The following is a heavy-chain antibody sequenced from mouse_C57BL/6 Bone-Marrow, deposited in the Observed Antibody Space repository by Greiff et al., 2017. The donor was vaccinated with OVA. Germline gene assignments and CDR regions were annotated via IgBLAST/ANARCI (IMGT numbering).Heavy chain of an antibody. D-gene: IGHD1-1*01. CDR1: GFSLTSYG. CDR2: IWSGGST. V-gene: IGHV2-4*01. J-gene: IGHJ1*03. CDR3: AKKGTTVDWYFDV. Sequence: VKLMESGPGLVQPSQSLSITCTVSGFSLTSYGVHWVRQPPGKGLEWLGVIWSGGSTDYNAAFISRLSISKDNSKSQVFFKMNSLQADDTAIYYCAKKGTTVDWYFDVWGTGTTVTVSS.